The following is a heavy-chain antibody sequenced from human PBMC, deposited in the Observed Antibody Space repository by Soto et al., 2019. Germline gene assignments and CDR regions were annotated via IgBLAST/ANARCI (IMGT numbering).Heavy chain of an antibody. J-gene: IGHJ4*02. Sequence: ASVKVSCTASGYIFRTYAIHWVRQAPGQGLEWMGWINAGSGSAIYSQNFQGRVTISRDTSANTVYMELSSLRFEDTGIYYCAREVTTVSRFDYWGQGTLVTVSS. D-gene: IGHD4-17*01. CDR1: GYIFRTYA. CDR2: INAGSGSA. V-gene: IGHV1-3*01. CDR3: AREVTTVSRFDY.